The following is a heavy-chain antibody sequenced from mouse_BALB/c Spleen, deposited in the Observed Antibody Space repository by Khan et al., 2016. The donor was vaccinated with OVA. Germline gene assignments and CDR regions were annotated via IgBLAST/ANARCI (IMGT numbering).Heavy chain of an antibody. CDR3: ARIQGGDFDY. CDR2: ISYSGNN. Sequence: EVQLVESGPGLVKPSQSLSLTCTVTGYSITSDYAWNWIRQFPGNKLEWMGYISYSGNNKYNPSHKSRISITRDTSKNQFFLQLNFVTIENTATYYCARIQGGDFDYWGQGTTLTVSS. CDR1: GYSITSDYA. V-gene: IGHV3-2*02. J-gene: IGHJ2*01. D-gene: IGHD3-2*02.